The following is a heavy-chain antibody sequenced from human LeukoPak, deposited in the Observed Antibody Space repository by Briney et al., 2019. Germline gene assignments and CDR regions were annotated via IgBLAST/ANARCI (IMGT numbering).Heavy chain of an antibody. D-gene: IGHD3-22*01. J-gene: IGHJ4*02. CDR2: ISYDGSNK. CDR3: AKGRAADPYYYDSSGYYDY. CDR1: GFTFSSYS. Sequence: GGSLRLSCAASGFTFSSYSMNWVRQAPGKGLEWVAVISYDGSNKYYADSVKGRFTISRDNSKNTLYLQMNSLRAEDTAVYYCAKGRAADPYYYDSSGYYDYWGQGTLVTVSS. V-gene: IGHV3-30*18.